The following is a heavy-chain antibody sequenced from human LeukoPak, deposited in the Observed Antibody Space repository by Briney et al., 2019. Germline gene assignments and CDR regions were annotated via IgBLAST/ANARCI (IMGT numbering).Heavy chain of an antibody. CDR1: GFPFSSYS. CDR3: ARDLTGTTAFDI. Sequence: KPGGSLRLSCAASGFPFSSYSMNCVRQAPGKGLEWVSSISSSTYIYYADSVKGRFTISRDNAKNSLYLQMNSLRAEDTALYYCARDLTGTTAFDIWGQGTMVTVSS. D-gene: IGHD1-20*01. V-gene: IGHV3-21*01. CDR2: ISSSTYI. J-gene: IGHJ3*02.